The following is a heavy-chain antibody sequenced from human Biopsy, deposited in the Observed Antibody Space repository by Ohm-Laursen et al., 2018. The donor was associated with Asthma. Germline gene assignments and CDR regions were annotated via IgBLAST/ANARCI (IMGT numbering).Heavy chain of an antibody. V-gene: IGHV4-30-2*06. CDR1: GDSIDSGDYS. Sequence: SQTLSLTCAVSGDSIDSGDYSWTWIRQSPGVGLEWIGYIYRNGDAYYNPTLKHRVTISIDRSKNQFSLRLRSVTAADTAVYYCARGWNCGGDCYSLDSWGQGTLVTVSS. J-gene: IGHJ4*02. CDR2: IYRNGDA. D-gene: IGHD2-21*02. CDR3: ARGWNCGGDCYSLDS.